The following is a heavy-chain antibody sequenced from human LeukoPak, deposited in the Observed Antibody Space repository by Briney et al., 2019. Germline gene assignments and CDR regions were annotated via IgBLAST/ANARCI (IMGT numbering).Heavy chain of an antibody. V-gene: IGHV1-18*01. CDR3: ARDPSGDTAMVI. D-gene: IGHD5-18*01. CDR2: ISAYNGNT. Sequence: ASVKVSCKGSGYTFTSYGISWVRQAPGQGLEWMGWISAYNGNTNYAQKLQGRVTMTTDTSTSTAYMELRSLRSDDTAVYYCARDPSGDTAMVIWSRGTLVTVSS. J-gene: IGHJ4*02. CDR1: GYTFTSYG.